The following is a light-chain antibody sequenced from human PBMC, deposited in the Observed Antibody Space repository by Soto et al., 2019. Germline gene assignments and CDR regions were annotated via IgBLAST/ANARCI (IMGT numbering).Light chain of an antibody. CDR1: GSGLGHYNS. J-gene: IGLJ1*01. CDR3: CSYAGSYVYV. CDR2: DVS. V-gene: IGLV2-11*01. Sequence: QSVLTQPRSVSGSPGQSVTISCTGTGSGLGHYNSVSWYQYHPGKAPKLIIFDVSERPAGVPDRFSGSKSANTASLTISGLQVEDGADYYCCSYAGSYVYVFGTGTKVTVL.